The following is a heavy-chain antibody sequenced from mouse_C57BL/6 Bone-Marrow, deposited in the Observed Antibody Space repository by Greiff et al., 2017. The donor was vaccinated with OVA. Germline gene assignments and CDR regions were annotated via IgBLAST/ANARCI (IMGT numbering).Heavy chain of an antibody. CDR1: GFTFSDAW. CDR3: TGYSNYVDDAMDY. V-gene: IGHV6-6*01. Sequence: DVKLVESGGGLVQPGGSMKLSCAASGFTFSDAWMDWVRQSPEKGLEWVAEIRNKANNHETYYAESVKGRFTISRDDSKSSVYLQMNSLRAEDTGIYYCTGYSNYVDDAMDYWGQGTSVTVSS. D-gene: IGHD2-5*01. J-gene: IGHJ4*01. CDR2: IRNKANNHET.